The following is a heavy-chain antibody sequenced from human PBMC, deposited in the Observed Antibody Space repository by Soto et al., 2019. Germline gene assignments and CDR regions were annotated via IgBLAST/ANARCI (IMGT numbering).Heavy chain of an antibody. Sequence: SVKVSCKASGGTFSSYAISWVRQAPGQGLEWMGGIIPIFGTANYAQKFQGRVTITADESTSTAYMELSSLRSEDTAVYYCVAGNLTMLGADCIDSYGMDVWGQGTTVTVSS. V-gene: IGHV1-69*13. CDR3: VAGNLTMLGADCIDSYGMDV. CDR1: GGTFSSYA. J-gene: IGHJ6*02. D-gene: IGHD3-10*02. CDR2: IIPIFGTA.